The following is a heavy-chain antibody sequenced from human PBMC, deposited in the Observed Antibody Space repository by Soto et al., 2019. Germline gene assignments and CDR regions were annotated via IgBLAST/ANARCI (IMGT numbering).Heavy chain of an antibody. CDR1: GGSISSGDYY. CDR2: IYYSGST. D-gene: IGHD3-22*01. Sequence: PSETLSLTCTVSGGSISSGDYYWSWIRQPPGKSLEWIGYIYYSGSTFYNPSLKSRVTISVDTSKNQFSLKLSSVTAADTAVYYCARASAYYYDSTGLYYFDYWGQGTLVTVSS. CDR3: ARASAYYYDSTGLYYFDY. V-gene: IGHV4-30-4*01. J-gene: IGHJ4*02.